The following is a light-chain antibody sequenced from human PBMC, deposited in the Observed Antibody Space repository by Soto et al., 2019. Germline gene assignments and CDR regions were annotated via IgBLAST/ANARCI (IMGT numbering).Light chain of an antibody. CDR2: GAS. Sequence: EIVLTHSPGTLSLSPVERATLSCMASQSVSSSYLAWYQQKPGQAPRLLIYGASSRATGIPDRFSGSGSGTDFTLTISRLEPEDFAVYYCQQYGSSPPITVGQGTDGRL. J-gene: IGKJ5*01. CDR1: QSVSSSY. V-gene: IGKV3-20*01. CDR3: QQYGSSPPIT.